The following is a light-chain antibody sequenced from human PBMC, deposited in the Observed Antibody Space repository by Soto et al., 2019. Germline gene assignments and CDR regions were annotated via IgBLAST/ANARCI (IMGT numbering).Light chain of an antibody. CDR3: QQYGSSPWT. V-gene: IGKV3-20*01. Sequence: EIVLTQSPGTLSLSPGERATLSCRASQSVSSSYLAWYQQKPGQAPRLLIYGAASMATGIQDRFSGSGSGTDFTLAISRLEPEDFAVDYCQQYGSSPWTFGQGTKVEIK. J-gene: IGKJ1*01. CDR1: QSVSSSY. CDR2: GAA.